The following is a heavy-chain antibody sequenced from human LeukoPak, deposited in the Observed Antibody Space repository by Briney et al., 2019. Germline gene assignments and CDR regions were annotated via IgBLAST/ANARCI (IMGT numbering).Heavy chain of an antibody. CDR1: GFTFSSYG. Sequence: GRSLRLSCAASGFTFSSYGIHWVRQAPGKGLEWVAVVSYSGNTQYYADSVRGRFTVSRDNSKNTLFLQMNSLRAEDTALYHCAEEACSGRCSSDYFDCWGQGTLVTVSS. CDR2: VSYSGNTQ. CDR3: AEEACSGRCSSDYFDC. D-gene: IGHD2-15*01. V-gene: IGHV3-30*18. J-gene: IGHJ4*02.